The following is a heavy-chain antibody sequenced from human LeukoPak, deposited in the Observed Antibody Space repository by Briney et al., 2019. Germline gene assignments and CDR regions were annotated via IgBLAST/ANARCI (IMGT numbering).Heavy chain of an antibody. CDR2: IRYDGSNK. CDR1: GFTFSSYG. V-gene: IGHV3-30*02. Sequence: GGSLRLSCAASGFTFSSYGMHWVRQAPGKGLEWVAFIRYDGSNKYYADSVKGRFTISRDNSKNTLYLQMNSLRAEDTAVYYCAKEEAYYDILTGYYKEDYYYYMDVWGKGTTVTISS. D-gene: IGHD3-9*01. J-gene: IGHJ6*03. CDR3: AKEEAYYDILTGYYKEDYYYYMDV.